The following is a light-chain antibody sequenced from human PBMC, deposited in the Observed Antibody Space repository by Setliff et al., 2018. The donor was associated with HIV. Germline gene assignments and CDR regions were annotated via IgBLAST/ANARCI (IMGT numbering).Light chain of an antibody. CDR2: KAT. J-gene: IGLJ1*01. V-gene: IGLV3-25*03. CDR3: LSTDSSVFSYV. Sequence: SYELTQPPSVSVSPGQTARITCSGDALARQYTFWYQQKPGRAPILVMYKATERSSGIPERFSGSDSGTTVTLTISGVQAEDEADYYCLSTDSSVFSYVFGSGTKVTVL. CDR1: ALARQY.